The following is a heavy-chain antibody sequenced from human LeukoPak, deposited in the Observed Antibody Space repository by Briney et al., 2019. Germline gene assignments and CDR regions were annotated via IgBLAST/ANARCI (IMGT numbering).Heavy chain of an antibody. D-gene: IGHD3-10*01. CDR2: ISSSSSYI. J-gene: IGHJ4*02. Sequence: GGSLRLSCAASGFTLSNAWMSWVRQAPGKGLEWVSSISSSSSYIYYADSVKGRFTISRDNAKNSLYLQMNSLRAEDTAVYYCASRWFGESRPFGYWGQGTLVTVSS. CDR3: ASRWFGESRPFGY. V-gene: IGHV3-21*01. CDR1: GFTLSNAW.